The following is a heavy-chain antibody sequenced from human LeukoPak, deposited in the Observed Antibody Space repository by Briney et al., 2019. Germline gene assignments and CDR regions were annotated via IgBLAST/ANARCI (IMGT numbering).Heavy chain of an antibody. J-gene: IGHJ4*02. Sequence: GASVKVSCKASGYTFTSYGISWVRQAPGQGLEWMGWINPNSGGTNYAQNFQGRVTMTRDTSITTAYMELSRLRSDDTAVYYCARARRDGYNYYFDYWGQGTLVTVSS. CDR1: GYTFTSYG. CDR3: ARARRDGYNYYFDY. CDR2: INPNSGGT. D-gene: IGHD5-24*01. V-gene: IGHV1-2*02.